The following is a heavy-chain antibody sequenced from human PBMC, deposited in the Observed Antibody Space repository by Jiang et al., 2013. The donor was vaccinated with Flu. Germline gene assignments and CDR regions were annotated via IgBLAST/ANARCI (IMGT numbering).Heavy chain of an antibody. J-gene: IGHJ4*02. Sequence: QLLESGGGLVQPGGSLRLSCAASGFTFSSDAMSWVRQAPGKALEWVSSLSRGGGATYYADSVKGRFTISRDNSKNTLYLQMNSLTAEDSAVYYCARDYWGWDYWGQGTLVTVSS. CDR2: LSRGGGAT. V-gene: IGHV3-23*01. CDR3: ARDYWGWDY. D-gene: IGHD7-27*01. CDR1: GFTFSSDA.